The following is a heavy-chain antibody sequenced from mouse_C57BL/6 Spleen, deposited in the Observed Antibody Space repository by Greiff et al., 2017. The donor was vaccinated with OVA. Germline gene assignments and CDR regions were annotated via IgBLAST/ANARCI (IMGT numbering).Heavy chain of an antibody. V-gene: IGHV1-82*01. D-gene: IGHD1-1*01. Sequence: QVQLQESGPELVKPGASVKISCKASGYAFSSSWMNWVKQRPGKGLEWIGRIYPGDGDTNYNGKFKGKATLTADKSSSTAYMQLSSLTSEDSAVYFCADGSYAMDDWGQGTSVTVSS. CDR1: GYAFSSSW. CDR2: IYPGDGDT. J-gene: IGHJ4*01. CDR3: ADGSYAMDD.